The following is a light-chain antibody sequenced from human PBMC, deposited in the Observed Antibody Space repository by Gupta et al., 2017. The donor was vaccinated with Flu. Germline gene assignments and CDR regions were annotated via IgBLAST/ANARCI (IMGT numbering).Light chain of an antibody. CDR3: QHRSNRPPSRA. Sequence: TRTLPPGERATLSCRVSQSVASFVAWYQQRPGQAPRLLIYEVSNRAAGVPARFSGSGSGTDFTLTISSLEPEDFAVYYCQHRSNRPPSRAFGGGTKVEIK. J-gene: IGKJ4*01. CDR2: EVS. V-gene: IGKV3-11*01. CDR1: QSVASF.